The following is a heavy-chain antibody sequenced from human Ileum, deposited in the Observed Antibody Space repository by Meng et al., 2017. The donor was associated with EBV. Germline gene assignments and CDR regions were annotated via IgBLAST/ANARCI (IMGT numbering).Heavy chain of an antibody. Sequence: VQLPESDPRLVKPSGTVSLTCAVSGGSIISSKWWSWVRQSPGTGLEWIGEIYHHGTTNYNPSLKSRVTISVDTSKNKFFLNLTSLTAADTAVYYCARLDSSGYYFGGWFDPWGQGILVTVPS. J-gene: IGHJ5*02. V-gene: IGHV4-4*02. D-gene: IGHD3-22*01. CDR3: ARLDSSGYYFGGWFDP. CDR1: GGSIISSKW. CDR2: IYHHGTT.